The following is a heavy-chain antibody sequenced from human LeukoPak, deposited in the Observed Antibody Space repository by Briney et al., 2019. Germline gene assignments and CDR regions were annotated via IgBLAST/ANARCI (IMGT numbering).Heavy chain of an antibody. V-gene: IGHV4-4*07. CDR2: IFATGAT. CDR1: GGSINSDY. Sequence: SETLSLTCTVSGGSINSDYWSWVRQSAEKGLEWIGRIFATGATAYNPSLKSRVTMSVDTSNNQFSLKLSSVTAADTAVYYCARDIGVGTSKGFAYWGQGALVTVSS. CDR3: ARDIGVGTSKGFAY. D-gene: IGHD1-26*01. J-gene: IGHJ4*02.